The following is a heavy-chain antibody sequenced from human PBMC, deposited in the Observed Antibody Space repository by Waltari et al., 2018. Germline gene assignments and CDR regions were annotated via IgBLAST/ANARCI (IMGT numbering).Heavy chain of an antibody. CDR3: ARAGLSASGVVLDDAFDI. Sequence: EVQLVESGGGLVKSGGSKRLSCAASGLTFSSYSMNWFRQAPGKGLEWLSIISRSSTYIYYSDSVKGRFTISRDNAKNSVFLQMNSLRAEDTAMYYCARAGLSASGVVLDDAFDIWGQGTMVIVSS. CDR2: ISRSSTYI. CDR1: GLTFSSYS. V-gene: IGHV3-21*01. J-gene: IGHJ3*02. D-gene: IGHD3-3*01.